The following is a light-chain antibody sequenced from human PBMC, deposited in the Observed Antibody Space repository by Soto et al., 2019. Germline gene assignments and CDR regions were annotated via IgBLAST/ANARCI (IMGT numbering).Light chain of an antibody. V-gene: IGKV3-20*01. J-gene: IGKJ3*01. CDR2: AAS. Sequence: EIVLTHSPGTLSLSPGERATLSCRASQSLSTNSLAWYQQKPGQTPRLLIYAASTRDTDIPDRFNGSGSGKGLALTISRLEPEDFALYYCQHYDASLLTVSPRTKVDIK. CDR3: QHYDASLLT. CDR1: QSLSTNS.